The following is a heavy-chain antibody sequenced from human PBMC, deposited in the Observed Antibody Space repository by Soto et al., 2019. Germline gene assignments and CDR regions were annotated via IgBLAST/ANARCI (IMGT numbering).Heavy chain of an antibody. V-gene: IGHV3-30*04. CDR2: ISYDGSNK. CDR3: ARVSRIAAAGTDAFDI. D-gene: IGHD6-13*01. CDR1: GFTFSSYA. Sequence: GGFLRLSCAASGFTFSSYAMHWVRQAPGKGLEWVAVISYDGSNKYYADSVKGRFTISRDNSKNTLYLQMNSLRAEDTAVYYCARVSRIAAAGTDAFDIWGQGTMVTVSS. J-gene: IGHJ3*02.